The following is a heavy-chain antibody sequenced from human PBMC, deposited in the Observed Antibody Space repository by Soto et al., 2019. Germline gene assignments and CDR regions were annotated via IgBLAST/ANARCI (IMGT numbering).Heavy chain of an antibody. D-gene: IGHD2-15*01. V-gene: IGHV4-30-4*08. CDR1: GGSISSGGYY. CDR3: ARVSVVTNFDY. J-gene: IGHJ4*02. Sequence: PSETLSLTCTVSGGSISSGGYYWSWIRQHPGKGLEWIGYIYYSGSTYYNPSLKSRVTISVDTSKNQFSLKLSSVTAADTAVYYCARVSVVTNFDYWGQGTLVTVSS. CDR2: IYYSGST.